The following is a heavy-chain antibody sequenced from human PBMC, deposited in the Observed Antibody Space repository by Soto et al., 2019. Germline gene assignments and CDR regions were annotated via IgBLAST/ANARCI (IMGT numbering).Heavy chain of an antibody. J-gene: IGHJ5*02. CDR2: IYHSGST. CDR3: ASGVTLGYCSGGSCYSDWFDP. V-gene: IGHV4-4*02. CDR1: GGSISSSNW. D-gene: IGHD2-15*01. Sequence: SETLSLTCAVSGGSISSSNWWSWVRQPPGKGLEWIGEIYHSGSTNYNPSLKSRVTISVDKSKNQFSLKLSSVTAADTAVYYCASGVTLGYCSGGSCYSDWFDPWGQGTLVT.